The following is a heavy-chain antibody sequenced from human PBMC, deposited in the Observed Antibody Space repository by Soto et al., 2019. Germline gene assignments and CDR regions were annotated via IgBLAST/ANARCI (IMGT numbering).Heavy chain of an antibody. V-gene: IGHV4-30-4*01. CDR1: GGSISSGDYY. J-gene: IGHJ4*02. CDR2: IDYSGIT. CDR3: ASRGTTTDCSGGICYARGFDY. Sequence: QVQLQESGPGLVKPSQTLSLTCTVSGGSISSGDYYWSWIRQPPGKGLEWIGYIDYSGITYYNPSLKSRVTMSVETSQNQFSPKLSSVTAADTAVYYCASRGTTTDCSGGICYARGFDYWGQGTLVTVSS. D-gene: IGHD2-15*01.